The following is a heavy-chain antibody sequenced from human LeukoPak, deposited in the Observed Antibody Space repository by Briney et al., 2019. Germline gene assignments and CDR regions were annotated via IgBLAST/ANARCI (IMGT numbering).Heavy chain of an antibody. CDR3: ARGCRSAAGTSNWFDP. CDR1: GYTFTSYD. Sequence: ASVKVSCKASGYTFTSYDINWVQQATGQGLEWMGWMNPNSGNTGYAQKFQGRVTMTRNTSISTAYMELSSLRSEDTAVYYCARGCRSAAGTSNWFDPWGQGTLVTVSS. CDR2: MNPNSGNT. J-gene: IGHJ5*02. V-gene: IGHV1-8*01. D-gene: IGHD6-13*01.